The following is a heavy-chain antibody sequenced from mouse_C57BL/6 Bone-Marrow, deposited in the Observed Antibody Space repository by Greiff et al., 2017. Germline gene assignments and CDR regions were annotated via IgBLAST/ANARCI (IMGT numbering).Heavy chain of an antibody. J-gene: IGHJ1*03. Sequence: SGAELVKPGASVKMSCKASGYTFTSYWITWVKQRPGQGLEWIGDIYPGSGSTNYNEKFKSKATLTVDTSSSTAYMQLSSLTSEDSAVYYCASRYYWYFDVWGTGTTVTVSS. CDR1: GYTFTSYW. CDR3: ASRYYWYFDV. CDR2: IYPGSGST. V-gene: IGHV1-55*01.